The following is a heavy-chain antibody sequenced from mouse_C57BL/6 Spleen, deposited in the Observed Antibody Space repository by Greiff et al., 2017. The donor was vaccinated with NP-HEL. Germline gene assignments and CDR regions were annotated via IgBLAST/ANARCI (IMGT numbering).Heavy chain of an antibody. D-gene: IGHD4-1*01. CDR1: GYTFTSYW. J-gene: IGHJ2*01. CDR3: ARRLGRY. Sequence: QVQLQQPGAELVKPGASVKLSCKASGYTFTSYWMQWVKQRPGQGLEWIGEIDPSDSYTNYNQKFKGKATLTVDTSSSTAYLQLSSLTSEDSAVYYWARRLGRYWGQGTTLTVSS. CDR2: IDPSDSYT. V-gene: IGHV1-50*01.